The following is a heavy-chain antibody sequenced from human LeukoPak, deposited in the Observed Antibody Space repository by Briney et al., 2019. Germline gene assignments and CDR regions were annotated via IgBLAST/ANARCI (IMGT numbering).Heavy chain of an antibody. J-gene: IGHJ4*02. Sequence: GASVKVSCKASVSTFTSYGISWVRQAPGQGLEWMGWISAYNGNTNYAQKLQGRVTMTTDTSTGTAYMELRSLRSDDTAVYYCASYLRAAYWGQGTLVTVSS. CDR2: ISAYNGNT. D-gene: IGHD3-10*01. CDR1: VSTFTSYG. V-gene: IGHV1-18*01. CDR3: ASYLRAAY.